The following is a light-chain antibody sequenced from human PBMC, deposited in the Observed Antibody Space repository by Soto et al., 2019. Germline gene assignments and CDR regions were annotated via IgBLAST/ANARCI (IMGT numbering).Light chain of an antibody. CDR2: GAS. CDR1: QSVSSN. V-gene: IGKV3-20*01. J-gene: IGKJ1*01. Sequence: EIVMTQSPATLSVSPGERATLSCRASQSVSSNLAWYQQKPGQAPRLLIYGASTRATGIPDRFSGRGSGTDFTLTISRLEPEDFAVYYCQDYGTSAPWTFGQGTKVEIK. CDR3: QDYGTSAPWT.